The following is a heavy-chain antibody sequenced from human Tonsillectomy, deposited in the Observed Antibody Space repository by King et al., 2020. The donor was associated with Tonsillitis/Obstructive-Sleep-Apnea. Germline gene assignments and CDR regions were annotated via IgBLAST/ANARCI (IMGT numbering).Heavy chain of an antibody. D-gene: IGHD5-18*01. Sequence: QLQESGPGLVKPSETLSLTCTVSGGSISSSSYYWGWIRQPPGKGLEWIGSIYYSGSTYYNPSLKSRVTISVDTSKNQFSLKLSSVTAADTVVYYCARDIWDTDYYYYYGMDVWGQGTTVTVSS. CDR1: GGSISSSSYY. CDR2: IYYSGST. V-gene: IGHV4-39*07. J-gene: IGHJ6*02. CDR3: ARDIWDTDYYYYYGMDV.